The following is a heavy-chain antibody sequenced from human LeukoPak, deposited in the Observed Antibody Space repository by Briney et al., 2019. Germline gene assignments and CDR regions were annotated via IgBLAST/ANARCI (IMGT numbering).Heavy chain of an antibody. D-gene: IGHD3-10*01. J-gene: IGHJ4*02. CDR1: GFTFSSYW. V-gene: IGHV3-7*01. Sequence: GGSLRLSCAASGFTFSSYWMSWVRQAPGKGLEWVANIKQDGSEKDYVDSVKGRFTISRDNAKNSLYLQMNSLRAEDTAVYYCARDPGITMVRVRGDYWGQGTLVTVSS. CDR3: ARDPGITMVRVRGDY. CDR2: IKQDGSEK.